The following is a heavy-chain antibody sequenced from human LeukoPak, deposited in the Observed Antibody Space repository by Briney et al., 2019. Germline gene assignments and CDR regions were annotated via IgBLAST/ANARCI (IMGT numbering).Heavy chain of an antibody. V-gene: IGHV1-18*01. D-gene: IGHD2-8*02. Sequence: ASVKVSCKASGYTFNTYGIIWVRQAPGQGLEWMGWISAYNGDTTYAQKLQGRVTLTTDASTGTAYMELRSLRSDDTAVYYCARESTGGSLEIDYWGQGTLVTVSS. J-gene: IGHJ4*02. CDR3: ARESTGGSLEIDY. CDR1: GYTFNTYG. CDR2: ISAYNGDT.